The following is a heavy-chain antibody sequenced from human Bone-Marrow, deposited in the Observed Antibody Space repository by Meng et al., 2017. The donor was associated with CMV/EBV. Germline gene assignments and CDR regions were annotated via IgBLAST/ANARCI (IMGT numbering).Heavy chain of an antibody. V-gene: IGHV4-4*02. D-gene: IGHD2-2*02. CDR1: GGSISSSNW. J-gene: IGHJ3*01. CDR3: ASLHGYCSSTSCYTP. Sequence: SETLSLTCAVSGGSISSSNWWSWVRQPPGKGLEWIGEIYHSGRTNYNPSLKSRVTISVDKSKNQFSLKLSSVTAADTAVYYCASLHGYCSSTSCYTPWGQGTMVTVSS. CDR2: IYHSGRT.